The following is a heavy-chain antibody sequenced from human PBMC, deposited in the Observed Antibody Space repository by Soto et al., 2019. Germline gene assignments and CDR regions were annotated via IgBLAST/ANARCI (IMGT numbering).Heavy chain of an antibody. V-gene: IGHV4-30-4*01. Sequence: PXETLSLTCTVSGCSISSGDYYWSWIRQPPGKGLEWIGYIYYSGSTYYNPSLKSRVTISVDTSKNQFSLKLSSVTAADTAVYYCARATDVDTAMVTGFDHWGQGTLVTVSS. CDR3: ARATDVDTAMVTGFDH. CDR1: GCSISSGDYY. J-gene: IGHJ5*02. CDR2: IYYSGST. D-gene: IGHD5-18*01.